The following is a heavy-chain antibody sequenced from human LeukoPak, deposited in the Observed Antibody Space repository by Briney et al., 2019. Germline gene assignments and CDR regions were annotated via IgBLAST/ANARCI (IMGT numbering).Heavy chain of an antibody. CDR3: AKGAASRGYTYVAN. Sequence: PGGSLRLSCAASAFTFRSYAMIWVRQAPGKGLEWVSGISGSGGSTYYSDSAKGRFTISRDNSNNTPYLQMNSLRAEDTAVYYCAKGAASRGYTYVANWGQGTLVTVSS. CDR1: AFTFRSYA. CDR2: ISGSGGST. D-gene: IGHD5-18*01. V-gene: IGHV3-23*01. J-gene: IGHJ4*02.